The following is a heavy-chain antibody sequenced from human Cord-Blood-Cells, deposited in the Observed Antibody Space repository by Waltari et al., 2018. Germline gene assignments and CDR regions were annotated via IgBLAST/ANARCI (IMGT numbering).Heavy chain of an antibody. CDR3: ARDEKATAAFDY. CDR2: IYTSGST. V-gene: IGHV4-4*07. J-gene: IGHJ4*02. D-gene: IGHD6-13*01. Sequence: QVQLQESGPGLVKPSETLSLTCTVSGGSISRYYWSWIRQPAGKGLEWIGRIYTSGSTNYHPSLKSRVPMSVDTSKNQFSLKLSSVTAADTAVYYCARDEKATAAFDYWGQGTLVTVSS. CDR1: GGSISRYY.